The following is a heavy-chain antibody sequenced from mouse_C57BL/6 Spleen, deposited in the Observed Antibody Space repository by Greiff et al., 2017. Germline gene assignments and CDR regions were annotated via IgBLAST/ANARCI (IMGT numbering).Heavy chain of an antibody. CDR3: ARGNYDYDGRALFAY. CDR2: INPSTGGT. V-gene: IGHV1-42*01. D-gene: IGHD2-4*01. J-gene: IGHJ3*01. CDR1: GYSFTGYY. Sequence: EVQLQQSGPELVKPGASVKISCKASGYSFTGYYMNWVKQSPEKSLEWIGEINPSTGGTTYNQKFKAKATLTVDKSSSTAYMQLESLTSEDSAVYYCARGNYDYDGRALFAYWGQGTLVTVSA.